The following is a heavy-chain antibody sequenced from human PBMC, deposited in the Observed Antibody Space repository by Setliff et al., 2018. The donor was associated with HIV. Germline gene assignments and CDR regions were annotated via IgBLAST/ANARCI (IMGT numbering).Heavy chain of an antibody. J-gene: IGHJ6*02. CDR2: VNHGGET. V-gene: IGHV4-34*01. Sequence: SETLSLTCTVSNGSFSRNCWHWIRQGPGRGPEWIWAVNHGGETNSNPSLESRATISADTSKRQFALALSSVTAADTGVYYCARDGPDCSPTKCYAQDYYGHGMDAWGQGTTFTVFS. CDR3: ARDGPDCSPTKCYAQDYYGHGMDA. CDR1: NGSFSRNC. D-gene: IGHD2-2*01.